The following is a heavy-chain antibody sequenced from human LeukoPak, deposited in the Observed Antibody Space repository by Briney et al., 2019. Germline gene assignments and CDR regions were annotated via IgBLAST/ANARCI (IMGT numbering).Heavy chain of an antibody. CDR3: ARDEELGFDY. Sequence: GGSLRLSCAASGFTFSSYSMNWVRQAPGKGLEWVSYISSSSSTIYYADSVKGRFSTSRDNAKNSLYLQMNSLRAEDTAVYYCARDEELGFDYWGQGTLVTVSS. CDR1: GFTFSSYS. CDR2: ISSSSSTI. D-gene: IGHD3-16*01. J-gene: IGHJ4*02. V-gene: IGHV3-48*04.